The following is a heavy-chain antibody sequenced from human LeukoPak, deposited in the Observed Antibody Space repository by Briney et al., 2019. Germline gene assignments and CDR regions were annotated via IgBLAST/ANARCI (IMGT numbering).Heavy chain of an antibody. V-gene: IGHV3-30*18. CDR3: AKDGTGGYYYLDY. CDR1: GFTFSSHG. D-gene: IGHD3-22*01. J-gene: IGHJ4*02. Sequence: PGGCLRLSCAASGFTFSSHGMHWVRQAPGMGLEWVALILYDGSNEYYADSVQGRFTISRDSSRNTLYLQMNSLRAEDTAVYYCAKDGTGGYYYLDYWGQGTLVTVSS. CDR2: ILYDGSNE.